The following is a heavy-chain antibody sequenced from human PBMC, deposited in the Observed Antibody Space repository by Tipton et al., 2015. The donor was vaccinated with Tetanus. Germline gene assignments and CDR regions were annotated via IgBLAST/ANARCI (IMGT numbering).Heavy chain of an antibody. D-gene: IGHD3-10*01. Sequence: SLRLSCAASGFTFSSDAMTWVRQAPGKGLEWVSAISPTGDETYYADSVKGRFTISRDNSKNTLILQMNSLRAEDTAVYYCARDPHTIRTGNHRGFDYWGQGTKVTVSS. CDR1: GFTFSSDA. V-gene: IGHV3-23*01. CDR3: ARDPHTIRTGNHRGFDY. CDR2: ISPTGDET. J-gene: IGHJ4*02.